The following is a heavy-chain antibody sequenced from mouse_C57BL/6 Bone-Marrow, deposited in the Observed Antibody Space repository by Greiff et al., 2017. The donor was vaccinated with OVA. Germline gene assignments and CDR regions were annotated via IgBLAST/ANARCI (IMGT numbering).Heavy chain of an antibody. CDR2: IDPEDGDT. V-gene: IGHV14-1*01. D-gene: IGHD1-1*01. Sequence: EVKLMESGAELVRPGASVKLSCTASGFNIKDYYMHWVKQRPEQGLEWIGRIDPEDGDTEYAPKFQGKATMTADTSSNTAYLQLSSLTSEDTAVYYCTRHYYGSSYEGYWGQGTTLTVSS. CDR1: GFNIKDYY. CDR3: TRHYYGSSYEGY. J-gene: IGHJ2*01.